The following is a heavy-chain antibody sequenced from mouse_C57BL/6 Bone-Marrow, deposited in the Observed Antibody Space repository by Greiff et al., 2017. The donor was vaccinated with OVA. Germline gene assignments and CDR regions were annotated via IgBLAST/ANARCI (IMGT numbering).Heavy chain of an antibody. D-gene: IGHD2-3*01. CDR2: INPNNGGT. CDR1: GYTFTDYY. V-gene: IGHV1-26*01. Sequence: EVKLQQSGPELVKPGASVKISCKASGYTFTDYYMNWVKQSHGKSLEWIGDINPNNGGTSYNQKFKGKATLTVDKSSSTAYMELRSLTSEDSAVYYCAREGDGYYGGFAYWGQGTLVTVSA. CDR3: AREGDGYYGGFAY. J-gene: IGHJ3*01.